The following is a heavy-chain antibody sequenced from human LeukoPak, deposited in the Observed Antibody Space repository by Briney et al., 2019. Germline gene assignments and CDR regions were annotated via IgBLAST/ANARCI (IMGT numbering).Heavy chain of an antibody. V-gene: IGHV4-61*02. Sequence: SQTLSLTCTVSGGSISSGSYFWSWIRQPAGKGLEWIGRIYTSGSTNYNPSLKSRVTISVDTSKNQFSLKLSSVTAADTAVYYCANGDYRSDAFDIWGQGTMVTVSS. CDR3: ANGDYRSDAFDI. D-gene: IGHD4-17*01. J-gene: IGHJ3*02. CDR1: GGSISSGSYF. CDR2: IYTSGST.